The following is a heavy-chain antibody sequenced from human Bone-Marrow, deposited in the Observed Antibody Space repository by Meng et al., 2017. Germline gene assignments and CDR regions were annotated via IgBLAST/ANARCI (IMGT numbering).Heavy chain of an antibody. Sequence: VQLQKWGAGLLKPSETLPLTCAVYGGSFSGYYWSWIRQPPGKGLEWIGEINHSGSTNYNPSLKSRVTISVDTSKNQFSLKLSSVTAADTAVYYCARGGYCSGGSCNWGQGTLVTVSS. V-gene: IGHV4-34*01. D-gene: IGHD2-15*01. CDR1: GGSFSGYY. J-gene: IGHJ4*02. CDR3: ARGGYCSGGSCN. CDR2: INHSGST.